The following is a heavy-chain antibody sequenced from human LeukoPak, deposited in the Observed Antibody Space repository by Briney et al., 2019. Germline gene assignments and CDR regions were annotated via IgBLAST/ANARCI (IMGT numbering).Heavy chain of an antibody. CDR2: IYTSGST. Sequence: SETLSLTCTVSGGSISSYYWSWIWQPAGKGLEWIGRIYTSGSTNYNPSLKSRVTMSVDTSKNQFSMKLSPVTAADTAVYYWARGPIAAAVGYYYYYMDVWGKGTTVTVSS. CDR3: ARGPIAAAVGYYYYYMDV. D-gene: IGHD6-13*01. CDR1: GGSISSYY. J-gene: IGHJ6*03. V-gene: IGHV4-4*07.